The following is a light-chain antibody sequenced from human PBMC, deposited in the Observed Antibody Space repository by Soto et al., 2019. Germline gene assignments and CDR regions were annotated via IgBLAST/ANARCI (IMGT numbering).Light chain of an antibody. J-gene: IGLJ3*02. V-gene: IGLV1-47*01. Sequence: QAVVTQPPSASGTPGQRVNISCSGSSSNIGSNYVYWYRQFPGTAPKLLIQRNNQRPSGVPARFSGSKSGTSASLAISGLRSEDEADYYCQSYDTSLSGSWVFGGGTQLTVL. CDR1: SSNIGSNY. CDR3: QSYDTSLSGSWV. CDR2: RNN.